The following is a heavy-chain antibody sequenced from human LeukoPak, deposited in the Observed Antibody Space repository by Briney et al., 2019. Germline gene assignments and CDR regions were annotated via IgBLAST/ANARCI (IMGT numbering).Heavy chain of an antibody. CDR1: GFTLSNYA. V-gene: IGHV3-23*01. CDR2: ITGSGALT. D-gene: IGHD3-10*01. J-gene: IGHJ4*02. CDR3: AKNRVDGSGSQFDS. Sequence: PGESLRLSCAASGFTLSNYAMTWVRQAPEKGLEWVSSITGSGALTYYADSVKGRFTISKDNAMDTLFLQMNSLRADDTAVYYCAKNRVDGSGSQFDSWGQGSLVTVSS.